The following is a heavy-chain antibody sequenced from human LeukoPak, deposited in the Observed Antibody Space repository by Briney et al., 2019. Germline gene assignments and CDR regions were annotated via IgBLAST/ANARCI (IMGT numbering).Heavy chain of an antibody. CDR1: GFTVSSNY. J-gene: IGHJ4*02. CDR3: AKAVGTTLSHFDY. CDR2: IYSGGTT. V-gene: IGHV3-53*01. D-gene: IGHD1-1*01. Sequence: PGGSLRLSCAASGFTVSSNYMSWVRQAPGKGLEWVSVIYSGGTTYYADSVKGRFTISRDNSKNTLYLQMNSLRAEDTAVYYCAKAVGTTLSHFDYWGQGTLVTVSS.